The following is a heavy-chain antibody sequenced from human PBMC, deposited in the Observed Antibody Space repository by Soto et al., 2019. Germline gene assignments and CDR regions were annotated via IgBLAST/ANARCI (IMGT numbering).Heavy chain of an antibody. Sequence: SETLSLTCTVSGGSISNYYWSWIRQPPGKGLEWIGYIYYSGSTNYNPSLKSRVTISVDTSKNQFSLKLSSVTAADTAVYYCARATQTGGFDYWGQGTLVTVSS. D-gene: IGHD7-27*01. V-gene: IGHV4-59*01. CDR2: IYYSGST. J-gene: IGHJ4*02. CDR3: ARATQTGGFDY. CDR1: GGSISNYY.